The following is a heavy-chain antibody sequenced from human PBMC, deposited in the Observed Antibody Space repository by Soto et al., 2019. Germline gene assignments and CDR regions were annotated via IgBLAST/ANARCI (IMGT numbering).Heavy chain of an antibody. CDR1: GGSISSGGYY. J-gene: IGHJ2*01. CDR2: IYYSGST. V-gene: IGHV4-31*03. D-gene: IGHD2-2*01. CDR3: ARGYCSSTSCYVGLWYFDL. Sequence: QVQLQESGPGLVKPSQTLSLTCTVSGGSISSGGYYWSWIRQHPGKGLEWIGYIYYSGSTYYNPSLKSRVTISVDTSKNQFSLKLSSVTAADTAVYYCARGYCSSTSCYVGLWYFDLWGRGTLVTVSS.